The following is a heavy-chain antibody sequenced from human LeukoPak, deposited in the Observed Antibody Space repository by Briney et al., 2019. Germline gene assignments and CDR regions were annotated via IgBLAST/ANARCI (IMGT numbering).Heavy chain of an antibody. Sequence: ASVKVSCKASGYTFTSYDINWVRQATGQGLEWMGWMNPNSGNTGYAQKFQGRVTMTRDTSTSTVYMELNSLRSEDTAVYYCARDQEGATTYWGQGTLVTVSS. J-gene: IGHJ4*02. D-gene: IGHD1-26*01. V-gene: IGHV1-8*01. CDR2: MNPNSGNT. CDR1: GYTFTSYD. CDR3: ARDQEGATTY.